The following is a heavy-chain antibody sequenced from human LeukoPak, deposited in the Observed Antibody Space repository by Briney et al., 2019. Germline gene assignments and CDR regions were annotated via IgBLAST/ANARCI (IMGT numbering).Heavy chain of an antibody. V-gene: IGHV3-7*01. J-gene: IGHJ4*02. CDR1: GFTFSNYF. CDR2: IQENGGDK. CDR3: ARGGALLSY. D-gene: IGHD4/OR15-4a*01. Sequence: PGGSLRLACTTSGFTFSNYFMGWVRQTPGKGLEWVANIQENGGDKYYVDSVKGRFTISRDNAYNSLYLQMNSLRAEDTAVYYCARGGALLSYWGQGTLVTASS.